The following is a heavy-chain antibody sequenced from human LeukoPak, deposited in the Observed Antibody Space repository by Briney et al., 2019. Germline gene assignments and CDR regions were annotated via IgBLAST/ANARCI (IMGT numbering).Heavy chain of an antibody. V-gene: IGHV4-4*07. CDR2: IYTSGST. CDR3: ARGKSDDYVWGSYRKLYYFDY. CDR1: GGSISSYY. D-gene: IGHD3-16*02. Sequence: SETLSLTCTVSGGSISSYYWSRIRQPAGKGLEWIGRIYTSGSTNHNPSLKSRVTMSVDTSKNQFSLKLSSVTAADTAVYYCARGKSDDYVWGSYRKLYYFDYWGQGTLVTVSS. J-gene: IGHJ4*02.